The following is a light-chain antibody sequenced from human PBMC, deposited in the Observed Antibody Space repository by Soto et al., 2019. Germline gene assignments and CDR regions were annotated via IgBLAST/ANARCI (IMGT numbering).Light chain of an antibody. J-gene: IGKJ5*01. Sequence: EIVLTQSPATLSLSPGERATLSCGASQSVGSYLVWYQQKPGQSPRLLIHGASNRATGIPARFSGSGSETDFTLTISSLEPEDFAVYYCQQRSSWPPLFGQGTRLEIK. V-gene: IGKV3-11*01. CDR2: GAS. CDR3: QQRSSWPPL. CDR1: QSVGSY.